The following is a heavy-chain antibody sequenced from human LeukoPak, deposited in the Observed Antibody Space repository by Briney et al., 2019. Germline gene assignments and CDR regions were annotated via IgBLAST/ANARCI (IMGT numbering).Heavy chain of an antibody. V-gene: IGHV3-21*01. CDR2: ISSSSSYI. CDR3: ARGGEVGAQPMIFDY. Sequence: GGSLRLSYAASGFTFSSYSMNWVRLAPGKGLEWVSSISSSSSYIYYADSAKGRFTISRDNAKNSLYLQMNSLRAEDTAVYYCARGGEVGAQPMIFDYWGQGTLVTVSS. D-gene: IGHD1-26*01. CDR1: GFTFSSYS. J-gene: IGHJ4*02.